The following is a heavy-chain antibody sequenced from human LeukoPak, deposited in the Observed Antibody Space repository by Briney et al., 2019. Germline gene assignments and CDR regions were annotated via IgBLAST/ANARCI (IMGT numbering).Heavy chain of an antibody. D-gene: IGHD2-21*02. CDR3: ASAIVVVTAIPGWFVP. CDR1: GGTFSSYA. J-gene: IGHJ5*02. CDR2: IIPIFGTA. Sequence: SVKVSCKASGGTFSSYAISWVRQAPGQGLEWMGGIIPIFGTANYAQKFQGRVTITTDESTSTAYMELSSLRSEDTAVYYCASAIVVVTAIPGWFVPWGQGTLVTVSS. V-gene: IGHV1-69*05.